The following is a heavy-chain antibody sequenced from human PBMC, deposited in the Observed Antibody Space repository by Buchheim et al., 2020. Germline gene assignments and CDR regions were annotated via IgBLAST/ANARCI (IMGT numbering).Heavy chain of an antibody. CDR3: AKGVATYDY. V-gene: IGHV3-30*18. CDR1: GFTFSSYG. CDR2: ISYDGSNK. D-gene: IGHD5-12*01. J-gene: IGHJ4*02. Sequence: QVQLVESGGGVVQPGRSLRLSCAASGFTFSSYGMHWVRQAPGKGLEWVAVISYDGSNKYYADSVKGRFTISRDNSKNTLYLQMNSLRAEDTAVYYCAKGVATYDYWGQGTL.